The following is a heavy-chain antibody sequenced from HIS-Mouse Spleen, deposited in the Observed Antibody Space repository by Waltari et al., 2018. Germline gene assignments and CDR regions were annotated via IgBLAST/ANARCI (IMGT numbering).Heavy chain of an antibody. J-gene: IGHJ2*01. CDR3: AREIPYSSSWYDWYFDL. CDR1: GGSISSSRSY. D-gene: IGHD6-13*01. CDR2: IYYSGST. V-gene: IGHV4-39*07. Sequence: QLQLQESGPGLVKPSEPLSLTCTVSGGSISSSRSYWGWFRQPPGKGLEWIGSIYYSGSTYYNPSLKSRVTISVDTSKNQFSLKLSSVTAADTAVYYCAREIPYSSSWYDWYFDLWGRGTLVTVSS.